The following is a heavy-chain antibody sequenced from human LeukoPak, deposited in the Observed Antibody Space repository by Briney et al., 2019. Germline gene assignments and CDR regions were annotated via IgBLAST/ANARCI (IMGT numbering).Heavy chain of an antibody. CDR3: ARRPYSSSSHYFDY. J-gene: IGHJ4*02. V-gene: IGHV3-20*01. D-gene: IGHD6-6*01. Sequence: GGSVTLSCAASGFTFDGYGMIWVRQAPGKGLEWVSGINWNGGSPTYADSMRGRFTITRDNAQNSLFFEMNSPRAEDTALYHCARRPYSSSSHYFDYWGQGTLVTVSS. CDR1: GFTFDGYG. CDR2: INWNGGSP.